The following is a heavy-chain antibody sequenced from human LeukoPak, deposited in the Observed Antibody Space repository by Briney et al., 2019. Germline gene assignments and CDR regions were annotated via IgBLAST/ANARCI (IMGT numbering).Heavy chain of an antibody. CDR1: GFTFSSYA. D-gene: IGHD3-22*01. J-gene: IGHJ6*02. V-gene: IGHV3-30-3*01. CDR2: ISYDGSNK. Sequence: GGSLRLSCSASGFTFSSYAMHWVRQAPGKGLEWVAVISYDGSNKYYADSVKGRFTISRDNSKNTLYLQMNSLRAEDTAVYYCARDTYYYDSSGSLGYGMDVWGQGTTVTVSS. CDR3: ARDTYYYDSSGSLGYGMDV.